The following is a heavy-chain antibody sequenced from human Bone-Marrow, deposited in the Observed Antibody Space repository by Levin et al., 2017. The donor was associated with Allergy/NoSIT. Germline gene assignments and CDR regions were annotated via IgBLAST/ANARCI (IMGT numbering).Heavy chain of an antibody. CDR1: GFTFSSYG. CDR2: ISGSGGNT. Sequence: AGGSLRLSCAASGFTFSSYGMIWVRQAPGKGLEWVSGISGSGGNTYSAKSVKGRFTISRDNSNNTVYLQMNTLRAEDTAVDYCAKVRSEVVVAAANYWGQGTLVTVSS. D-gene: IGHD2-15*01. CDR3: AKVRSEVVVAAANY. V-gene: IGHV3-23*01. J-gene: IGHJ4*02.